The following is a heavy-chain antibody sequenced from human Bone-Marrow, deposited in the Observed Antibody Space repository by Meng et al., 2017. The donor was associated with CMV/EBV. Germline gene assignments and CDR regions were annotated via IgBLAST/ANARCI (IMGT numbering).Heavy chain of an antibody. CDR2: ISSSSSYI. V-gene: IGHV3-21*01. D-gene: IGHD3-10*01. Sequence: GESLKISCAASGFTFSSYSMNWVRQAPGKGLEWVSSISSSSSYIYYADSVKGRFNISRDNAKNSLYLQMNSLRAEDTAVYYCARGQRAVRGVDAFNIYGQGTMVTVSS. J-gene: IGHJ3*02. CDR1: GFTFSSYS. CDR3: ARGQRAVRGVDAFNI.